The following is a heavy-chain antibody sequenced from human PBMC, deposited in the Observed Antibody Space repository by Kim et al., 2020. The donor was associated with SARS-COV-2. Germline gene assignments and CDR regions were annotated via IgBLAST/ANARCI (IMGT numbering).Heavy chain of an antibody. D-gene: IGHD2-15*01. J-gene: IGHJ4*02. CDR3: AKDGYCSGGSCYSHNYGGPYYFDY. V-gene: IGHV3-23*01. Sequence: GGSLRLSCAASGFTFSSYAMSWVRQAPGKGLEWVSAISGSGGSTYYADSVKGRFTISRDNSKNTLYLQMNSLRAEDTAVYYCAKDGYCSGGSCYSHNYGGPYYFDYWGQGTLVTVSS. CDR2: ISGSGGST. CDR1: GFTFSSYA.